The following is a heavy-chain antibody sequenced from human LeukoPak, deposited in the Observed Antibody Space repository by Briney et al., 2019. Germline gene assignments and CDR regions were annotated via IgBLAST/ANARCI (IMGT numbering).Heavy chain of an antibody. CDR1: GDSISSSSYY. Sequence: SETLSLTCTVSGDSISSSSYYWGWIRQPPGKGVEWIGRFSYSGSTYYNPSLKSRVTISVDTSKNQFSLKLSSVTAADTAVYYCARDRTVVVVVAATQAHWFDPWGQGTLVTVSS. J-gene: IGHJ5*02. V-gene: IGHV4-39*07. CDR3: ARDRTVVVVVAATQAHWFDP. CDR2: FSYSGST. D-gene: IGHD2-15*01.